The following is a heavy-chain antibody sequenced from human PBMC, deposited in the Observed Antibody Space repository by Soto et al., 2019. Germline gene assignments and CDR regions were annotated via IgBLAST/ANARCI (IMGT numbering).Heavy chain of an antibody. CDR3: ASHSGSYYGYYFDY. J-gene: IGHJ4*02. V-gene: IGHV3-33*01. D-gene: IGHD1-26*01. Sequence: QVQLVESGGGVVQPGRSLRLSCAASGFTFSSYGMHWVRQAPGKGLEWVAVIWYDGSNKYYADSVKGRFTISRDNSKNTLYLQMNSLRAEDTAVYYCASHSGSYYGYYFDYWGQGTLVTVSS. CDR1: GFTFSSYG. CDR2: IWYDGSNK.